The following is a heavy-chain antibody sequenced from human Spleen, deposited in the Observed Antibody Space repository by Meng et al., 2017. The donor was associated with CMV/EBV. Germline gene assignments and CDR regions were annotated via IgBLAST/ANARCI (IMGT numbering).Heavy chain of an antibody. D-gene: IGHD3-10*01. CDR1: KVSLSTAGYS. J-gene: IGHJ4*02. CDR3: ASEALAGYYGSGKDYFDY. CDR2: IYTSGST. Sequence: GPRRGKAAQSRDLPRAFLKVSLSTAGYSCTWIGLTGVKGLEWIGLIYTSGSTNYNPTLNSRVTISVDTSQTQFSLKLRSVTAADTAVYYCASEALAGYYGSGKDYFDYWGQGTLVTVSS. V-gene: IGHV4-61*02.